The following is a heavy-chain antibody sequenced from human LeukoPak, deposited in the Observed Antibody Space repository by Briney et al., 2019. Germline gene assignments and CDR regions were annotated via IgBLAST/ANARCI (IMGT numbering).Heavy chain of an antibody. CDR1: GGYW. CDR3: ARCSTCARSSGYYDAFDI. D-gene: IGHD3-22*01. Sequence: GESLKISCKDSGGYWIGWVRQMPGKGLEWMGIIYPGASDIRYSPSFQGQVTISADGSISTAYLQWSSLKASDTAMYYCARCSTCARSSGYYDAFDIWGQGTMVTVPS. CDR2: IYPGASDI. V-gene: IGHV5-51*01. J-gene: IGHJ3*02.